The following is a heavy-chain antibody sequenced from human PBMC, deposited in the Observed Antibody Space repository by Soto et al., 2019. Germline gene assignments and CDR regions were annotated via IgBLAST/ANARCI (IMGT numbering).Heavy chain of an antibody. CDR2: IYSAGST. CDR1: GFTVNNNY. CDR3: ARGSRNAFEI. V-gene: IGHV3-53*04. J-gene: IGHJ3*02. Sequence: EVQLVESGGGLVQPGGSLRLSCAASGFTVNNNYLSWVRQAPGKGLVWVSVIYSAGSTYYADSVKGRFTISRHDSKNTLYLQMNSLRAEDTAVYYCARGSRNAFEIWGQGTIVTVSS.